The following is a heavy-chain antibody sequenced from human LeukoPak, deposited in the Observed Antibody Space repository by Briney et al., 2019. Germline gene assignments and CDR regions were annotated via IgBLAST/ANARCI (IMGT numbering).Heavy chain of an antibody. Sequence: GGSLRLSCAASGFTFNNYAMNWVRQAPGKGLEWVSSISGSGGDTYYADSVKGRFTISRDNSKNTLYLQMNSLRAEDTAVYYCAKEGHYDYVWGSYRLQASFDYWGKGTTVTVSS. J-gene: IGHJ4*03. V-gene: IGHV3-23*01. D-gene: IGHD3-16*02. CDR1: GFTFNNYA. CDR3: AKEGHYDYVWGSYRLQASFDY. CDR2: ISGSGGDT.